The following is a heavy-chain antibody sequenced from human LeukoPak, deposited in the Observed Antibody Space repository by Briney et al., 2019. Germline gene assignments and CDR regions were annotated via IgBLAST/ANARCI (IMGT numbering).Heavy chain of an antibody. CDR1: GGSFSGYY. J-gene: IGHJ6*02. CDR3: ASRQYDFWRRHQSKYYYYGMDV. CDR2: INHSGST. D-gene: IGHD3-3*01. Sequence: PSETLSLTCAVYGGSFSGYYWSWIRQPPGEGLEWNGEINHSGSTNYNPSLKSRVTISVDTSKNQFSLKLSSVTAADTAVYYCASRQYDFWRRHQSKYYYYGMDVWGQGTTVTVSS. V-gene: IGHV4-34*01.